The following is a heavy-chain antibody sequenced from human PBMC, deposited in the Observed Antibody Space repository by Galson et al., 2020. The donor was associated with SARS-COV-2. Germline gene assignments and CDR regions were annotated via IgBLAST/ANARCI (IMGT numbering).Heavy chain of an antibody. CDR3: ARVEQQLIIDYYGMDV. CDR2: INPNSGGT. V-gene: IGHV1-2*02. Sequence: ASVKVSCKASGYTFTGYYMHWVRQAPGQGLEWMGWINPNSGGTNYAQKFQGRVTMTRDTSISTAYMELSRLRSDDTAVYYCARVEQQLIIDYYGMDVWGQGTTVTVSS. D-gene: IGHD6-13*01. CDR1: GYTFTGYY. J-gene: IGHJ6*02.